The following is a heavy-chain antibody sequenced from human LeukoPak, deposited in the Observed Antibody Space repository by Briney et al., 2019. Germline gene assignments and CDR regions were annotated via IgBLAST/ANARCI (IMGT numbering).Heavy chain of an antibody. Sequence: GASVKVSCKASGYTFTSYGISWVRQAPGQGLEWMGIINPSGGSTSYAQKFQGRVTMTRDMSTSTVYMELSSLRSEDTAVYYCARDLPEDFWSGYFDYWGQGTLVTVSS. V-gene: IGHV1-46*01. J-gene: IGHJ4*02. CDR1: GYTFTSYG. CDR3: ARDLPEDFWSGYFDY. CDR2: INPSGGST. D-gene: IGHD3-3*01.